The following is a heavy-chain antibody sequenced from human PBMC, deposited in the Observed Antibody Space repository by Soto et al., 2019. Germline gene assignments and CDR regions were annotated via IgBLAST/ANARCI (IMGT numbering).Heavy chain of an antibody. D-gene: IGHD5-12*01. CDR3: AREAYSGYDPGYYFDY. J-gene: IGHJ4*02. V-gene: IGHV1-3*01. Sequence: ASVKVSCKASGYTFTSYAMHWVRQAPGQRLEWMGWINADNGNTKYSQKLQGRVTMTTDTSTSTAYMELRSLRSDDTAVYYCAREAYSGYDPGYYFDYWGQGTLVAVSS. CDR1: GYTFTSYA. CDR2: INADNGNT.